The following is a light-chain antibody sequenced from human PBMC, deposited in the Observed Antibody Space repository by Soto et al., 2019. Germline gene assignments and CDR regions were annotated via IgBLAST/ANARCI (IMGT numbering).Light chain of an antibody. CDR1: QDVSRS. Sequence: DTQLTQSPSFLSASVGDRVTITCRASQDVSRSVGWYQQKPGKAPKLLISAASTLHSGVPSRVSGSGSGTDFTLTISSLQPEDFATYYCQQLWTYPLTFGGGTKVEI. CDR3: QQLWTYPLT. V-gene: IGKV1-9*01. J-gene: IGKJ4*01. CDR2: AAS.